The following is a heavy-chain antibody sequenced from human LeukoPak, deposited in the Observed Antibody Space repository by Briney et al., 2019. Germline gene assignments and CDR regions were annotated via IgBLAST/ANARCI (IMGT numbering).Heavy chain of an antibody. Sequence: SETLSLTCAVYGGSFSSYYWSWIRQPPGRGLEWLGDIDHGGITNCNPSLKSRVNISVDTSKDQFSLTLRSVTAADTAVYYCAGLQGHSYYYMDVWGRGTTVTVSS. V-gene: IGHV4-34*01. CDR1: GGSFSSYY. CDR3: AGLQGHSYYYMDV. CDR2: IDHGGIT. J-gene: IGHJ6*03.